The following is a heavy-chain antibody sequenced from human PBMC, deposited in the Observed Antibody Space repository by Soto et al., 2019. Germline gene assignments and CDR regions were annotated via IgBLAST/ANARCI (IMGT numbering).Heavy chain of an antibody. J-gene: IGHJ6*02. D-gene: IGHD2-8*02. V-gene: IGHV3-33*01. CDR3: GRGLLRGHHYGMDV. CDR1: GFTFSSYG. CDR2: IWYDGSNE. Sequence: QVQVVESGGGVVQPGRSLRLSCAAAGFTFSSYGFYWVRQAPGKGLEWVSVIWYDGSNEYYADSVKGRFTMSRDNSKNTLYLQTNSLRAEDTGVYYCGRGLLRGHHYGMDVWGQGTTVTVSS.